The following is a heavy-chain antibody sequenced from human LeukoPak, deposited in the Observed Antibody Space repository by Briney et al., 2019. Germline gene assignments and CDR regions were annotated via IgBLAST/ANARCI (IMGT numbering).Heavy chain of an antibody. J-gene: IGHJ4*02. CDR3: ARGSSVRGDCTNGVCYTNFDY. Sequence: ASVKVSCKASGYTFTGYYMHWVRQAPGQGLAWMGWINPNSGGTNYAQKFRGRVTMTRDTSISTAYMELSRLRSDDTAVYYCARGSSVRGDCTNGVCYTNFDYWGQGTLVTVSS. CDR1: GYTFTGYY. CDR2: INPNSGGT. D-gene: IGHD2-8*01. V-gene: IGHV1-2*02.